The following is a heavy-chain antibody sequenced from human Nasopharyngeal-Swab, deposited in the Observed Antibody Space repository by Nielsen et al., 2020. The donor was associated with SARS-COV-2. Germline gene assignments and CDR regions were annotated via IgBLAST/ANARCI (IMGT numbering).Heavy chain of an antibody. D-gene: IGHD6-19*01. CDR2: INPSGGST. Sequence: ASVKVSCKASGYTFTSYYMHWVRQAPGQGLEWMGIINPSGGSTSYAQKFQARVTITADESTSTAYMELTSLLPEDTAVYYCARVRSSGWFDAYDVWGQGTMVTVSS. J-gene: IGHJ3*01. V-gene: IGHV1-46*01. CDR3: ARVRSSGWFDAYDV. CDR1: GYTFTSYY.